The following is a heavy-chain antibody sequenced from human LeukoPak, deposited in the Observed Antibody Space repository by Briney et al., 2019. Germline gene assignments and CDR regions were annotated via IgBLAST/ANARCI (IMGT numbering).Heavy chain of an antibody. CDR1: GFTFSTYG. CDR3: AKGGGQNYFCS. D-gene: IGHD1-26*01. Sequence: PGRSLRLSCAASGFTFSTYGMYWVRQAPGKGLEWVAAMSYDGPNRYYADSVKGRFTISRDNSKNTVYLQMNSLRTEDTALYYCAKGGGQNYFCSWGQGTLVTVSS. V-gene: IGHV3-30*18. J-gene: IGHJ4*02. CDR2: MSYDGPNR.